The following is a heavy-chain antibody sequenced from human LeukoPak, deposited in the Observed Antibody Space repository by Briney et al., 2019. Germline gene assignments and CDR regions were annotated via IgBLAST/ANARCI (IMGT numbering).Heavy chain of an antibody. D-gene: IGHD2-8*01. CDR3: ARGRTNYYSGDKYNWFDS. J-gene: IGHJ5*01. V-gene: IGHV1-8*01. CDR2: VNPTTGNT. CDR1: GYTFNHYD. Sequence: ASVKVSCKASGYTFNHYDISWLRQATGQGPEWLGWVNPTTGNTVYAQRFQDRVTMTRNTSSGTAYMELNSLKSGDTAVYYCARGRTNYYSGDKYNWFDSWGQGTLVTVSS.